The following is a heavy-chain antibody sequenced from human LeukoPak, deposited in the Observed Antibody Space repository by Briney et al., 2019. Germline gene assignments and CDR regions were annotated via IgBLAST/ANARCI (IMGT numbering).Heavy chain of an antibody. J-gene: IGHJ4*02. CDR2: ISDSGGST. V-gene: IGHV3-23*01. CDR3: AKLPGRAADY. Sequence: GGSLRLSCAASGFTFSSYVMNWVRQAPGKGLEWVSGISDSGGSTYYADSVKGRFTISRGNSKNTLYLQMSSLRAEDTAVYYCAKLPGRAADYWGQGTLVTVSS. CDR1: GFTFSSYV.